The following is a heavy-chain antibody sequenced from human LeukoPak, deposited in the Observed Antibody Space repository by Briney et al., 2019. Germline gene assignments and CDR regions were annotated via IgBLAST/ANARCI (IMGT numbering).Heavy chain of an antibody. CDR3: AKDVTYYYDSTGYPDY. D-gene: IGHD3-22*01. J-gene: IGHJ4*02. V-gene: IGHV3-23*01. CDR2: ISGSGGST. CDR1: GFTFSSYA. Sequence: GSLRLSRAASGFTFSSYAMSWVRQAPGKGLEWVSAISGSGGSTYYADSVKGRFTISRDSSKNTLYLQMNSLRAEDTAVYYCAKDVTYYYDSTGYPDYWGQGTLVTVSS.